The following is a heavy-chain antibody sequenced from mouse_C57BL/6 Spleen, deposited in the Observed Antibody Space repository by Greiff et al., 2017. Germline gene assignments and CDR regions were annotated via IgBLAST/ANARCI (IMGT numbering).Heavy chain of an antibody. Sequence: VQLQQPGAELVKPGASVKLSCKASGYTFTSSWMHWVKQRPGRGLEWIGRIDPNSGGTKYNEKFKSKATLTVDKPSSTAYMQLSSLTSENSAVYYCARSGFDYYGSSGFLFDYWGQGTTLTVSS. J-gene: IGHJ2*01. CDR2: IDPNSGGT. CDR1: GYTFTSSW. CDR3: ARSGFDYYGSSGFLFDY. D-gene: IGHD1-1*01. V-gene: IGHV1-72*01.